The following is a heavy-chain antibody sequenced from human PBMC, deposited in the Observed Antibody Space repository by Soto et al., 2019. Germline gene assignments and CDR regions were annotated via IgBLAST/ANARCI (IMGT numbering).Heavy chain of an antibody. CDR1: GFTLNNYY. V-gene: IGHV3-7*03. Sequence: GGSLRLSCAASGFTLNNYYLSWVRQAPGKGLEWVGNIKGDGSDPHYVDSVKGRFTISRGNAENSIYLQMNSLKAEDTAMYYCARDPVTADWGQGTLVTVSS. J-gene: IGHJ4*02. CDR2: IKGDGSDP. CDR3: ARDPVTAD.